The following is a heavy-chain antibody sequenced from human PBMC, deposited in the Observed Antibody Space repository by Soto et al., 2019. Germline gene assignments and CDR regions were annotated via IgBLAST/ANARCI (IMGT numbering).Heavy chain of an antibody. CDR1: GCSISSGYY. CDR3: ARGSGYSSSWYGGPDYYYYGMDV. J-gene: IGHJ6*02. D-gene: IGHD6-13*01. V-gene: IGHV4-38-2*01. CDR2: IYHSGST. Sequence: SETLSLTCAVSGCSISSGYYWGWIRQPPGEGLEWIGSIYHSGSTYYNPSLKSRVTISVDTSKNQFSLKLSSVTAADTAVYYCARGSGYSSSWYGGPDYYYYGMDVWGQGTTVTVSS.